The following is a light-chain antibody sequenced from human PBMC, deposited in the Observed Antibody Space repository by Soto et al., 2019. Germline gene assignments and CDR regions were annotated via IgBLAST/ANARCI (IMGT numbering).Light chain of an antibody. Sequence: EIVLTQSPGTLSLSPGERATLSCRASQIIYSNYLAWYQQKPGQAPRLRIYDAASRAAGLPDRFSGSGSGTDFSLTINRLEPEDFAVYYCQQYSSSVWTFGQGTKV. V-gene: IGKV3-20*01. CDR3: QQYSSSVWT. CDR2: DAA. J-gene: IGKJ1*01. CDR1: QIIYSNY.